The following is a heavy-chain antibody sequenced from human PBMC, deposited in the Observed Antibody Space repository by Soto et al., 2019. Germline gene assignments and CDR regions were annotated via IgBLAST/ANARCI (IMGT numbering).Heavy chain of an antibody. CDR1: GFTFSSYA. V-gene: IGHV3-30-3*01. D-gene: IGHD3-3*01. CDR2: ISYDGSNK. CDR3: ASPVSPREWRAFDI. J-gene: IGHJ3*02. Sequence: QVQLVESGGGVVQPGRSLRLSCAASGFTFSSYAMHWVRQAPGKGLEWVAVISYDGSNKYYADSVKGRFTISRDNSKNTLYLQMNSLRAEDTAVYYCASPVSPREWRAFDIWGQGTMVTVSS.